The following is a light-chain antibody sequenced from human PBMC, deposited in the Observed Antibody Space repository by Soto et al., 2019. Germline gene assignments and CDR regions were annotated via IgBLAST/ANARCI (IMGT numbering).Light chain of an antibody. V-gene: IGKV3-20*01. Sequence: EIVLTQSPGTLSLSPGEIDTLSCRASQSVTSSYLAWYQQKTGQAPRLLIYGASSRATGIPDRFSGSGSGTDFTLTISRLEPADFAVYYRQQYGSSPRYTFGQGTKLEI. CDR1: QSVTSSY. CDR3: QQYGSSPRYT. CDR2: GAS. J-gene: IGKJ2*01.